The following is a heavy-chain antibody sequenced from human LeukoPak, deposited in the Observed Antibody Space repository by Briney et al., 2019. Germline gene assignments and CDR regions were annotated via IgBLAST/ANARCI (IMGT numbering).Heavy chain of an antibody. J-gene: IGHJ4*02. CDR1: GGSFSGYY. CDR2: INHSGST. D-gene: IGHD3-22*01. CDR3: ASRPSSYYYDSSGPFDY. V-gene: IGHV4-34*01. Sequence: SETLSLTCAVYGGSFSGYYWSWIRQPPGKGLEWIGEINHSGSTNYNPSLKSRVTISVDTSKNQFSLKLSSVTAADTAVYYCASRPSSYYYDSSGPFDYWGQGTLVTVSS.